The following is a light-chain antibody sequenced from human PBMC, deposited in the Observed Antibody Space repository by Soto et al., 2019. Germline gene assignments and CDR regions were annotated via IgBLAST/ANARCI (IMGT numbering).Light chain of an antibody. CDR2: AAS. J-gene: IGKJ2*01. Sequence: DIHMTQSPSSLSAYVGDRVTITCRASQSISSYLNWYQQKPGKAPKLLIYAASSLQSGVPSRFSGSGSGTDVTLTISSLQPEDFATYYCQQSYSIPYTFGQGTKLEIK. CDR1: QSISSY. CDR3: QQSYSIPYT. V-gene: IGKV1-39*01.